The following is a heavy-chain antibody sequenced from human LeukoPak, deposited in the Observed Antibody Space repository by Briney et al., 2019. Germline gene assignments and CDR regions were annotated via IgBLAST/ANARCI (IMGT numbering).Heavy chain of an antibody. CDR1: GFIFSNYN. J-gene: IGHJ4*02. CDR3: AREILSGYSDY. Sequence: PGGSLRLSCAASGFIFSNYNMNWVRQAPRKGLEWVPHISSGSSTIYYADSVKGRFTISRDNAKNSLYLQMNNLRDEDTAVYYCAREILSGYSDYWGQGTLVTVSS. D-gene: IGHD3-9*01. V-gene: IGHV3-48*02. CDR2: ISSGSSTI.